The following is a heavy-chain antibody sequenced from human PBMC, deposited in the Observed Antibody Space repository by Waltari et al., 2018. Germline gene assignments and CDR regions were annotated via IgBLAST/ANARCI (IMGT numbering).Heavy chain of an antibody. CDR1: GGSISSSSYY. Sequence: QLQLQESGPGLVKPSETLSLTCTVSGGSISSSSYYWGWIRQPPGKGLEWIGSSYYSGSTYYNPSLKSRVTIAVDTSKNQFSLKLSSVTAADTAVYYCASMGKMGDFDYWGQGTLVTVSS. V-gene: IGHV4-39*01. D-gene: IGHD3-16*01. CDR2: SYYSGST. CDR3: ASMGKMGDFDY. J-gene: IGHJ4*02.